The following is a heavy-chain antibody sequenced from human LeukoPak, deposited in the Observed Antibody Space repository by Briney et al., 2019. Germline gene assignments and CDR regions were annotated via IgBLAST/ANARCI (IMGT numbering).Heavy chain of an antibody. CDR2: IYTSGST. V-gene: IGHV4-4*07. J-gene: IGHJ5*02. CDR1: GGSISSYY. D-gene: IGHD3-3*01. Sequence: SETLSLTCTVSGGSISSYYWSWIRQPAGKGLEWIGRIYTSGSTNYNPSLKSRVTMSVDTSKNQFSLKLSSVTAADTAVYYCARDGLLGSGYYHWFDPWGQGTLVTVSS. CDR3: ARDGLLGSGYYHWFDP.